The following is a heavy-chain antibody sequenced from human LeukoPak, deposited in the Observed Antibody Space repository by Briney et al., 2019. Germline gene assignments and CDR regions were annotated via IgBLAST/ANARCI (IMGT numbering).Heavy chain of an antibody. CDR1: GGSISSSNW. CDR3: ARAYVDTAMVGFDY. CDR2: IYHSGST. D-gene: IGHD5-18*01. Sequence: PSGTLSLTCAVSGGSISSSNWWSWVRQPPGKGQEWIGEIYHSGSTNYNPSLKSRVTISVDKSKNQFSLKLSSVTAADTAVYYCARAYVDTAMVGFDYWGQGTLVTVSS. V-gene: IGHV4-4*02. J-gene: IGHJ4*02.